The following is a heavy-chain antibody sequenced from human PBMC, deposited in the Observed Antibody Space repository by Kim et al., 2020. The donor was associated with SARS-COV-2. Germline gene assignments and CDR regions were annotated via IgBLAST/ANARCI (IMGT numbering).Heavy chain of an antibody. J-gene: IGHJ4*02. CDR1: GGSFSDYH. CDR3: ARGEWPTWPIGNF. Sequence: SETLSLTCAFSGGSFSDYHWYWIRQPPGQGLEWIGEINDSGSANYNPSLKSRATISAYTSKNQFFLKVTSVTAADTAVYFCARGEWPTWPIGNFWGQGTLVTVSS. CDR2: INDSGSA. D-gene: IGHD3-3*01. V-gene: IGHV4-34*01.